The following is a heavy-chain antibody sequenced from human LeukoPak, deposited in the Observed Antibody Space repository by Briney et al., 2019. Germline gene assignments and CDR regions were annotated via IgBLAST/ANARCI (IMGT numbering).Heavy chain of an antibody. D-gene: IGHD3-22*01. Sequence: SETLSLTCTVSGDSISSYYWSWIRQPPGKGLEWIGYIYYSGSTNYNPSLKSRVTISVDTSKKQLSLKLSSVTAADTAVYYCARHYDSRGYHLSPFDFWGRGILVTVSS. CDR1: GDSISSYY. J-gene: IGHJ4*02. V-gene: IGHV4-59*08. CDR2: IYYSGST. CDR3: ARHYDSRGYHLSPFDF.